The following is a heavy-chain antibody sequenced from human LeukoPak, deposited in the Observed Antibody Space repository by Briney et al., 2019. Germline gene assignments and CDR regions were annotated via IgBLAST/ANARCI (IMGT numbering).Heavy chain of an antibody. V-gene: IGHV3-30*02. CDR1: GFTFSSYG. CDR2: IRYDGNNK. D-gene: IGHD5-24*01. J-gene: IGHJ3*02. CDR3: AKDSGVGMATTFSILDI. Sequence: QSGGSLRLSCAPSGFTFSSYGMHWVRHAPGKGLEWVAFIRYDGNNKYYADSVKGRFTISRDNSKNTLYLQMNSLRAEDTAVYYCAKDSGVGMATTFSILDIWGQGTMVTVSS.